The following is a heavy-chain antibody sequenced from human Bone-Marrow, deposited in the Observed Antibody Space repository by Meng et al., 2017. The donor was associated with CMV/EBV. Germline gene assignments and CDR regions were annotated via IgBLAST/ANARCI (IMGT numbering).Heavy chain of an antibody. CDR2: ISSSGGTI. CDR3: ARDSPFGVVIIEYYFDY. J-gene: IGHJ4*02. D-gene: IGHD3-3*01. Sequence: GGSLRLSCGASGFSFGDVYMTWIRRAPGRGLEWLSSISSSGGTIYSADSVKGRFTISRDNAHNSLYLQMNSLRAEDTAVYYCARDSPFGVVIIEYYFDYWGQGTLVTVSS. CDR1: GFSFGDVY. V-gene: IGHV3-11*04.